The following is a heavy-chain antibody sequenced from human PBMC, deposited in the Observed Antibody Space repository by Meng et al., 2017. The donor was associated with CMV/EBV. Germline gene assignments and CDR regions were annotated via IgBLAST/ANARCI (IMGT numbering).Heavy chain of an antibody. J-gene: IGHJ4*02. D-gene: IGHD5-12*01. CDR3: AKVRHAGYSGYDIFF. Sequence: LSLTCAASGFTFSSYGMHWVRQAPGKGLEWVAFIRYDGSNKYYADSVKGRFTISRDNSKNTLYLQMNSLRAEDTAVYYCAKVRHAGYSGYDIFFWGQGTLVTVSS. V-gene: IGHV3-30*02. CDR1: GFTFSSYG. CDR2: IRYDGSNK.